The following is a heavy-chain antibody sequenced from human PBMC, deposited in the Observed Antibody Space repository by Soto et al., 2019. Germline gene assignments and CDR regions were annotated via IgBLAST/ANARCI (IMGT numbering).Heavy chain of an antibody. V-gene: IGHV4-38-2*02. J-gene: IGHJ5*02. Sequence: PSETLCLTCTVSGYSISSGSYWAWIRQPPGKGLEYIGYSYKTGKTYYNPSLKSRPFIALDTSKSKFFLRLTSVTAADTAMYYCARSLSSSSGYFDPWGQGTLVTVS. CDR1: GYSISSGSY. CDR2: SYKTGKT. CDR3: ARSLSSSSGYFDP. D-gene: IGHD6-6*01.